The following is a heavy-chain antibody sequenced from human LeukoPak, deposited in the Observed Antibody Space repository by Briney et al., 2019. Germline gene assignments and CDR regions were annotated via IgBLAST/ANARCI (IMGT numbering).Heavy chain of an antibody. CDR3: STSIAGTTRKIDY. J-gene: IGHJ4*02. CDR2: IKSKIDGGAT. D-gene: IGHD1-26*01. CDR1: GFTFNNAW. Sequence: GGSLRLSCAASGFTFNNAWISWVRQAPGKGLEWVGRIKSKIDGGATEYAAPVKRRFSISRDDSKNTLYLQINNLKTEDTAVYYCSTSIAGTTRKIDYWGQGTLVIVSS. V-gene: IGHV3-15*01.